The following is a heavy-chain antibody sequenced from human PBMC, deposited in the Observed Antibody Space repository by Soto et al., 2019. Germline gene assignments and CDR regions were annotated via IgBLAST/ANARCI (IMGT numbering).Heavy chain of an antibody. CDR1: GFTFSSYG. Sequence: GGSPRLSCAAAGFTFSSYGMHWARQDPGKGLEWVAVIWYDGSNKYYADSVKGRFTISRDNSKNTLYLQMNSLRAEDTAVYYCARGLELAYYWGQGTLVTVSS. D-gene: IGHD1-7*01. CDR2: IWYDGSNK. V-gene: IGHV3-33*01. J-gene: IGHJ4*02. CDR3: ARGLELAYY.